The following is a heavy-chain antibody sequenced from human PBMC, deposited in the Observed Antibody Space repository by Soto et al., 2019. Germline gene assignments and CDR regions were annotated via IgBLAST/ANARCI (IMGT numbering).Heavy chain of an antibody. Sequence: PGGSLRLSCAASGFTFSDYYMSWIRQAPGKGLEWVSYISSSGSTICYADSVKGRFTISRDNAKNSLYLQMNSLRAEDTAVYYCARSDIVVVPAAMDAFDIWGQGTMVTVSS. V-gene: IGHV3-11*04. D-gene: IGHD2-2*01. J-gene: IGHJ3*02. CDR3: ARSDIVVVPAAMDAFDI. CDR1: GFTFSDYY. CDR2: ISSSGSTI.